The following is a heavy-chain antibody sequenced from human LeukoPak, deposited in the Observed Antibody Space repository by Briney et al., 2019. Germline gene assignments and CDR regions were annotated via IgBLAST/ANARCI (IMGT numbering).Heavy chain of an antibody. V-gene: IGHV4-4*07. J-gene: IGHJ6*03. CDR3: ARAGGNSWSVYMDV. Sequence: SETVSLTCTVSGDSISSYYWSWIRQPAGKGLEWIGRFYTTGNTNYNPSLKSRVTISVDKSKNQFSLKLSSVTAADTAVYYCARAGGNSWSVYMDVWGKGRSASVSS. CDR1: GDSISSYY. D-gene: IGHD6-13*01. CDR2: FYTTGNT.